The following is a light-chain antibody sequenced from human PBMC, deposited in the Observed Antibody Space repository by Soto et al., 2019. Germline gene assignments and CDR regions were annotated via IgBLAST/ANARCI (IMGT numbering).Light chain of an antibody. Sequence: DIQMSQSPSTLSASVGDRVTITCRASQSISSWLAWYQQKPGKAPKLLIYDASSLESGVPSRFSGSGSGTEFTLTISSLQPDDFAVYYCQQYNNWPLTFGQGTRLEI. CDR2: DAS. CDR3: QQYNNWPLT. CDR1: QSISSW. J-gene: IGKJ5*01. V-gene: IGKV1-5*01.